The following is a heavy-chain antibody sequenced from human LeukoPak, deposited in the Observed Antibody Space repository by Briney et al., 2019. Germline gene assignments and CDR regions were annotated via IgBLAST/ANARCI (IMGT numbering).Heavy chain of an antibody. CDR1: GFTFSSYG. CDR3: ARDSLAVAGTSFDY. CDR2: IRYDGSNK. Sequence: PGGSLRLSCAASGFTFSSYGMHWVRQAPGKGLERVAFIRYDGSNKYYADSVKGRFTISRDNSKNTLYLQMGSLRAEDMAVYYCARDSLAVAGTSFDYWGQGTLVTVSS. D-gene: IGHD6-19*01. V-gene: IGHV3-30*02. J-gene: IGHJ4*02.